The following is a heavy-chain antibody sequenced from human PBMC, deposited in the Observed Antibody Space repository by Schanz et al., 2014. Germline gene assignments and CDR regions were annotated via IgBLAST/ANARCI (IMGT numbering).Heavy chain of an antibody. Sequence: QVHLVQSESELKNPGASVKVSCKTSGYSFSTYAMNWVRQAPGQGLEWMGWITAYNGDTNYALKLQGRVTMTTDTSTSTAYMELRNLRSDDTAVYYCARAKRFGDMDVWGQGTTVTVSS. CDR2: ITAYNGDT. CDR3: ARAKRFGDMDV. CDR1: GYSFSTYA. V-gene: IGHV1-18*01. D-gene: IGHD3-10*01. J-gene: IGHJ6*02.